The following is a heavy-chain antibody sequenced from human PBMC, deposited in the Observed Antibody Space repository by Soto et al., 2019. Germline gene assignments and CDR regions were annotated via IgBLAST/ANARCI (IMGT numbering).Heavy chain of an antibody. CDR1: GFTFSSYA. Sequence: TGGSLRLSCAASGFTFSSYAMSWVRQAPGKGLEWVSAISGSGGSTYYADSVKGRFTISRDNSKNTLYLQMNSLRAEDTAVYYCARHGSLTHYYYYGMDVWGQGTTVTVS. CDR3: ARHGSLTHYYYYGMDV. V-gene: IGHV3-23*01. CDR2: ISGSGGST. J-gene: IGHJ6*02.